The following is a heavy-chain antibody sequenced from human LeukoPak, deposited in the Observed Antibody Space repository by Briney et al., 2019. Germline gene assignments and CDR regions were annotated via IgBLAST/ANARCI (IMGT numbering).Heavy chain of an antibody. CDR3: VRVGTDSIGSYPDY. D-gene: IGHD3-22*01. J-gene: IGHJ4*02. V-gene: IGHV3-33*01. Sequence: GRSLRPSCTASGFTFSSCGMHWVRQAPGQGLEWVAVIWSDGSKKYHADSVKGRFTISRDNTKNMLYLQMNSLRAEDTAIYYCVRVGTDSIGSYPDYWGQGTLVTVTS. CDR1: GFTFSSCG. CDR2: IWSDGSKK.